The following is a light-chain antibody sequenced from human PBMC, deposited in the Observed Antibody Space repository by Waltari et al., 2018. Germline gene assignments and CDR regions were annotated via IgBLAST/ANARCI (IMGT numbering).Light chain of an antibody. CDR2: DVT. V-gene: IGLV2-14*03. J-gene: IGLJ3*02. Sequence: QSALTQPASVSGSPGQSITLSCTGTSSDVGGYNYVPWYQHHPDKATKLLIYDVTKRPSGVSYLFSASKSGNTASLTISGLQAEDEGDYYCSSYTSSSTRVFGGGTKLTVL. CDR1: SSDVGGYNY. CDR3: SSYTSSSTRV.